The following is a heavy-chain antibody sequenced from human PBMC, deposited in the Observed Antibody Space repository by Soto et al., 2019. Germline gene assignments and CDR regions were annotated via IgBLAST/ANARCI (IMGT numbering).Heavy chain of an antibody. CDR2: INPNSGGT. J-gene: IGHJ6*03. D-gene: IGHD6-13*01. Sequence: GASVKVSCKASGYTFTGYYMHWVRQAPGQGLEWMGWINPNSGGTNYAQKFQGWVTMTRDTSISTAYMELSRLRSDDTAVYYCARDGSVTGGSSWYPYYYYYMDVWGKGTTVTVSS. V-gene: IGHV1-2*04. CDR1: GYTFTGYY. CDR3: ARDGSVTGGSSWYPYYYYYMDV.